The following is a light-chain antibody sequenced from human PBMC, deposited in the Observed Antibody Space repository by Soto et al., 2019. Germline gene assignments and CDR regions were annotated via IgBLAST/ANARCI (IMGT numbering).Light chain of an antibody. Sequence: DIQMTQSPSALSASVGDRVTITCRASQSISKYLAWYEQKPGKVPKVLIYKSSTLESGVPSRFSGSGSGTEFTLTINSLPPDDFATYYCQQYNSYSWTFGKGTKVEIK. J-gene: IGKJ1*01. CDR3: QQYNSYSWT. V-gene: IGKV1-5*03. CDR2: KSS. CDR1: QSISKY.